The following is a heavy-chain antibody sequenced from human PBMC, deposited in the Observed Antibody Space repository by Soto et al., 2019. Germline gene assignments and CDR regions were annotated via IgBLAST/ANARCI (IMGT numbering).Heavy chain of an antibody. V-gene: IGHV3-23*01. CDR3: AKDPGSYDSSGYYYY. CDR1: GFTFSSYA. J-gene: IGHJ4*02. Sequence: GSLRLSCAASGFTFSSYAMSWVRQAPGKGLEWISAISGSGGSTYYADSVKGRFTISRDNSKNTLYLQMNSLRAEDTAVYYCAKDPGSYDSSGYYYYWGQGTLVTVSS. D-gene: IGHD3-22*01. CDR2: ISGSGGST.